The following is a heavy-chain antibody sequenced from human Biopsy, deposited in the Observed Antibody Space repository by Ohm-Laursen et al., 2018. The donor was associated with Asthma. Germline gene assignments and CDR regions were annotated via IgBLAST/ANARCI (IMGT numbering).Heavy chain of an antibody. J-gene: IGHJ4*02. D-gene: IGHD1-26*01. V-gene: IGHV3-30*18. CDR1: GFTFRNFG. Sequence: SSLRLSCSASGFTFRNFGMHWVRQAPGKGLEWVALISSDVREWYADSVKGRFTISRDNSKNTLDLQMNSLRAEDTAVYYCAKDVFPGWELRRGPDYWGQGTLVTVSS. CDR2: ISSDVRE. CDR3: AKDVFPGWELRRGPDY.